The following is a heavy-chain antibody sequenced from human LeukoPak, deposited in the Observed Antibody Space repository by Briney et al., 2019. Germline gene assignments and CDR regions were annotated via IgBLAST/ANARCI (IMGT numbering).Heavy chain of an antibody. CDR2: IYYSGST. CDR3: ARGGIVVVPVGAFDI. J-gene: IGHJ3*02. CDR1: GGSISSSSYY. Sequence: PSETLSLTCTVSGGSISSSSYYWGWIRQPPGKGLEWIGSIYYSGSTYYNPSLKSRVTISVDTSKNQFSLKLSSVTAADTAVYYCARGGIVVVPVGAFDIWGQGTMVTVSS. D-gene: IGHD3-22*01. V-gene: IGHV4-39*07.